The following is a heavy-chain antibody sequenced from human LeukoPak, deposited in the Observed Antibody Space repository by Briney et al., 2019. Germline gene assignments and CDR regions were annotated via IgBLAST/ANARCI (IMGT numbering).Heavy chain of an antibody. D-gene: IGHD2-8*01. J-gene: IGHJ3*02. CDR1: GFPFSIYS. Sequence: GGCLRLSRAPSGFPFSIYSMNGVPEAPGKGLEWVSSISSSSSYIYYADSVRGRFTISRDNAKNSLYMHKKTLRGEHTAVYYCAREPFTNGSVAYDSWGQGTMVTVSS. V-gene: IGHV3-21*01. CDR2: ISSSSSYI. CDR3: AREPFTNGSVAYDS.